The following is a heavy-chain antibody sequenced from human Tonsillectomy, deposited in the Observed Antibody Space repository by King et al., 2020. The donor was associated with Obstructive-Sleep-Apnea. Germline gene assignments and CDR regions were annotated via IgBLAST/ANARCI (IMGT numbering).Heavy chain of an antibody. Sequence: QLVQSGAEVKKPGESLKISCKGSGYSFTSYWIGWVRQMPGKGLEWMGIIYAGDPDTRYSPSFQGQGTISADKSISTAYLQWSSLKATDTAINYCSRGSYGFRLLNCDYWGQGTLVTVSS. J-gene: IGHJ4*02. V-gene: IGHV5-51*01. CDR3: SRGSYGFRLLNCDY. CDR1: GYSFTSYW. D-gene: IGHD5-18*01. CDR2: IYAGDPDT.